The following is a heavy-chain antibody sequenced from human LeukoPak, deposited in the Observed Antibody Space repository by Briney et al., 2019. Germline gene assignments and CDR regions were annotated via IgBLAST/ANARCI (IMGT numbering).Heavy chain of an antibody. CDR1: GGFNTHYY. Sequence: SETLSLTCSVSGGFNTHYYWSWIRQPPGKGLEWIGYFYHSGSTNYNPSPKSRVTISVDTSKNQFSLKLSSVTAADTAVYYCASLAAAPLDYWGQGTLVTVSS. CDR3: ASLAAAPLDY. CDR2: FYHSGST. J-gene: IGHJ4*02. V-gene: IGHV4-59*12. D-gene: IGHD6-13*01.